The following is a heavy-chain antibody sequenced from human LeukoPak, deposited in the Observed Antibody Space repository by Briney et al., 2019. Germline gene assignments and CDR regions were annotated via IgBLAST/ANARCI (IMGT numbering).Heavy chain of an antibody. CDR1: GFTFSSYG. CDR2: ISYDGSNK. J-gene: IGHJ4*02. CDR3: AKDRGLLYCSSTSCYPPEIDY. V-gene: IGHV3-30*18. D-gene: IGHD2-2*01. Sequence: PGRSLRLSCAASGFTFSSYGMHWVRQAPGKGLEWVAVISYDGSNKSYADSVKGRFTISRDNSKNTLYLQMNSLRAEDTAVYYCAKDRGLLYCSSTSCYPPEIDYWGQGTLVTVSS.